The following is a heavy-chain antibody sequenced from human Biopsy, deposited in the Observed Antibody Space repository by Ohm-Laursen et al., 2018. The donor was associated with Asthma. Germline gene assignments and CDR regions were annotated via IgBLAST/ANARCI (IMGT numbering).Heavy chain of an antibody. D-gene: IGHD2-2*01. J-gene: IGHJ6*02. Sequence: SLRLSCVASGFTSSSYWTSWVRQAPGKGLEWVAKIQKVGSEKYYVDSVKGRFTISRDNAKNSLYLHMNSLRAEDTAVYYCARGGYCTSPTCPWGRYATDVWGQGTTVTVSS. CDR2: IQKVGSEK. CDR1: GFTSSSYW. CDR3: ARGGYCTSPTCPWGRYATDV. V-gene: IGHV3-7*01.